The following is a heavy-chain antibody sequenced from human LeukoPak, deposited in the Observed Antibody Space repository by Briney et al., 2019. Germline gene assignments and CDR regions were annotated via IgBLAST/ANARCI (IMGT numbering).Heavy chain of an antibody. D-gene: IGHD4-17*01. CDR1: GGSISSYY. J-gene: IGHJ3*02. Sequence: PSETLSLTCTVSGGSISSYYWSWIRHPPGKGMEWIGYIYYSGSTNYNPSLKSRVTISVDTSKNQFSLKLSSVTAADTAVYYCARYVVGYGDYVEAFDIWGQGTMVTVSS. CDR2: IYYSGST. CDR3: ARYVVGYGDYVEAFDI. V-gene: IGHV4-59*08.